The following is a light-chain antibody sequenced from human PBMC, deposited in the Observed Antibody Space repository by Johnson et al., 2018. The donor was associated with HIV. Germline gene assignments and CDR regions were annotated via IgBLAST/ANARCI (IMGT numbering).Light chain of an antibody. CDR3: GTWDTSLSAGGG. CDR1: SSDMGNYA. J-gene: IGLJ1*01. V-gene: IGLV1-51*01. Sequence: QSVLTQPPSVSAAPGQKVTISCSGSSSDMGNYAVSWYQQLPGTAPKLLIYDNNKRPSGIPDRFSGFKSGTSATLGITGLQTGDEADYYCGTWDTSLSAGGGFGTGTKVTVL. CDR2: DNN.